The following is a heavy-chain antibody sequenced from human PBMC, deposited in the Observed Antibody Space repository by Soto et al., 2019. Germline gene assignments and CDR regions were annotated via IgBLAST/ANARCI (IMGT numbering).Heavy chain of an antibody. V-gene: IGHV4-31*03. J-gene: IGHJ4*02. CDR2: ISHSGST. Sequence: QVQLQESGPGLVKPSQTLSLTCTVSGGSISSAAYYWSWIRKHPGKGLEWIGYISHSGSTYYNPSLKSRVIISLDTSKNQFSLSLTSVTAADTAVYYCAREYTYGSNFFDCWGQGALVTVSS. CDR1: GGSISSAAYY. CDR3: AREYTYGSNFFDC. D-gene: IGHD5-18*01.